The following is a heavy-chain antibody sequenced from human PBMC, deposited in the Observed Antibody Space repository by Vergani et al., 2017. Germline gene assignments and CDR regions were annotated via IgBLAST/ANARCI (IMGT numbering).Heavy chain of an antibody. CDR2: ISYDGSNK. CDR3: ARGFVGSDAFDI. Sequence: VQLVESGGGVVQPGRSLRLSCAAFGFTFSSYAMHWVRQAPGKGLEWVAVISYDGSNKYYADSVKGRFTISRDNSKNTRYLQMNSLRAEDTAVYYCARGFVGSDAFDIWGQGTMVTVSS. CDR1: GFTFSSYA. D-gene: IGHD3-10*01. V-gene: IGHV3-30-3*01. J-gene: IGHJ3*02.